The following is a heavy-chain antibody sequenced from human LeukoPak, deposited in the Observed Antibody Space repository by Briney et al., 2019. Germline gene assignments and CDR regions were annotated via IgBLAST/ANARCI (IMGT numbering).Heavy chain of an antibody. D-gene: IGHD3-16*02. J-gene: IGHJ4*02. CDR3: AKALRMVMLTFGGVIEKPYFDY. CDR2: ISGSGGRT. V-gene: IGHV3-23*01. Sequence: PGGSLRLSCAASGFTFSSYAMSWVRQAPGKGLEWVSVISGSGGRTYYADSVKGRFTISSDNSKNTLYLQMNSLRAEDTAVYYCAKALRMVMLTFGGVIEKPYFDYWGQGTLVTVSS. CDR1: GFTFSSYA.